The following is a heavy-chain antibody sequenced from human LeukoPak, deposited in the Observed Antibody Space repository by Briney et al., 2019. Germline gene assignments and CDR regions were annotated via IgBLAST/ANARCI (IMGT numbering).Heavy chain of an antibody. V-gene: IGHV5-51*01. CDR3: ARQRGADYDILTGPFDP. J-gene: IGHJ5*02. Sequence: RTGESLQISCKGSGYSFTSYWIGWVRQLPGKGLEWMGIIYPGDSDTRYSPSFQGQVTISADKSISTAYLQWSSLKASDTAMYYCARQRGADYDILTGPFDPWGQGTLVTVSS. D-gene: IGHD3-9*01. CDR2: IYPGDSDT. CDR1: GYSFTSYW.